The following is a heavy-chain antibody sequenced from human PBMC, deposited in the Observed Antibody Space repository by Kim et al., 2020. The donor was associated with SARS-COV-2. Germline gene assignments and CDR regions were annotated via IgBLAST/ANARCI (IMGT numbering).Heavy chain of an antibody. Sequence: GGSLRLSCTASGFIFGDYGMSWVRQVPGKGLEWVSGINWNGASTGYAQSVKGRFTISRDTAKNSLYLQMDSLTAEDTAFYYCARDVGYGGDERSDYWGQGTLLTVSS. V-gene: IGHV3-20*04. J-gene: IGHJ4*02. CDR3: ARDVGYGGDERSDY. D-gene: IGHD2-21*02. CDR2: INWNGAST. CDR1: GFIFGDYG.